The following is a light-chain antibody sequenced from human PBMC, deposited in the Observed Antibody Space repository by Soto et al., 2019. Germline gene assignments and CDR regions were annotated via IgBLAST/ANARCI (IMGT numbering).Light chain of an antibody. CDR2: GAS. CDR3: QQYNNWPPTCT. CDR1: QSVSSN. Sequence: EIVMTQSPATLSVSPWERATHSCRASQSVSSNLAWYQQKPGQAPRLLIYGASTRATGIPARFSGSGSGTEFTLTISSPQSEDFAVYYCQQYNNWPPTCTFGQGTKVEIK. V-gene: IGKV3-15*01. J-gene: IGKJ1*01.